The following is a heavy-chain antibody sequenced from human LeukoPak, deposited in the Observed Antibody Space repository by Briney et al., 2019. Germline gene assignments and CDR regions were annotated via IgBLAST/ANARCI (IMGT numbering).Heavy chain of an antibody. CDR2: ISGSGATT. D-gene: IGHD3-10*01. CDR1: GFTFSSYA. V-gene: IGHV3-23*01. CDR3: AKDYAYYYGSGIGGFEY. J-gene: IGHJ4*02. Sequence: GGSLRLSCAASGFTFSSYAISWVRQAPGKGLEWVSAISGSGATTYYADSVKGRFTISRDKSNNTLYLQMNSRRAEDTAVYYCAKDYAYYYGSGIGGFEYWGQGTLVTVSS.